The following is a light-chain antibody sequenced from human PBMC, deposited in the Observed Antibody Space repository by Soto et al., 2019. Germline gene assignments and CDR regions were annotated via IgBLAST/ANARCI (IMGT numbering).Light chain of an antibody. CDR2: GAS. V-gene: IGKV3-15*01. CDR1: QSVSHN. J-gene: IGKJ2*01. CDR3: EQYNSWPPPYP. Sequence: EIVMTQSPATLSVSPGEGATLSCRASQSVSHNLAWYQQKPGQAPRLLIYGASTRATGIPTRFSGSGSGTEFTLTISSLQSEDFAVYYCEQYNSWPPPYPFGQGTKLEIK.